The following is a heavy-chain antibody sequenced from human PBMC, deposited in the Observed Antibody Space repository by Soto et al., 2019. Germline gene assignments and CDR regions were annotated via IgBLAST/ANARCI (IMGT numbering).Heavy chain of an antibody. CDR2: IDSSGEK. Sequence: QVTLKESGPVLVKPTETLTLRCTVSGLSITDSEMGVSWIRQPPGQPLEWLAHIDSSGEKSYRTFLKSRLATSKYTCKSQRVLTMTNMDPADTATYYCARRHLAVAVSPWFDPWGQGIPVTVSS. CDR1: GLSITDSEMG. V-gene: IGHV2-26*01. J-gene: IGHJ5*02. CDR3: ARRHLAVAVSPWFDP. D-gene: IGHD6-19*01.